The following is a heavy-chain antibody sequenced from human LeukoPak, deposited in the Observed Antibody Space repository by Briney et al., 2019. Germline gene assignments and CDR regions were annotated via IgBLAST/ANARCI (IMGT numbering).Heavy chain of an antibody. CDR3: ARARRDSGYYKVDY. J-gene: IGHJ4*02. Sequence: SETLCLTCTVSGDSISNYYWSWIRQPPGKGLEWIGEINHSGSANYNPSLKSRVTLSIDKSKNQFSLNVNSVTAADTAVYYCARARRDSGYYKVDYWGQGTLVTVSS. D-gene: IGHD3-3*01. CDR2: INHSGSA. CDR1: GDSISNYY. V-gene: IGHV4-34*01.